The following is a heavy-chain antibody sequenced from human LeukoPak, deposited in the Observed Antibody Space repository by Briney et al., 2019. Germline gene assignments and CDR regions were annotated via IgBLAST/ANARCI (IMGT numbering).Heavy chain of an antibody. D-gene: IGHD6-6*01. Sequence: ASVKVSCKASGYTFTGYYMHWVRQAPGQGLEWMGWINPNSGGTNYAQKFQGRVTMTRDTSISTAYMELSSLRSEDTAVYYCASAKHEYSSSSGGADYWYFDLWGRGTLVTVSS. V-gene: IGHV1-2*02. CDR3: ASAKHEYSSSSGGADYWYFDL. CDR2: INPNSGGT. J-gene: IGHJ2*01. CDR1: GYTFTGYY.